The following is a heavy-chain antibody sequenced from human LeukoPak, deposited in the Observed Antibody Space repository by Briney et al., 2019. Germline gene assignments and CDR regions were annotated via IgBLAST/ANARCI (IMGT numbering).Heavy chain of an antibody. V-gene: IGHV4-4*07. CDR1: GGSISSYY. CDR2: IYTSGSP. J-gene: IGHJ4*02. D-gene: IGHD6-6*01. CDR3: ARGSRSSSSADFDY. Sequence: ASETLSLTCTVSGGSISSYYWSWIRQPAGKGLEGIGRIYTSGSPNFNPSLKSRVPMPVDTSKTQCSLRLTSVTAADTAVYYCARGSRSSSSADFDYWGQGTLVTVPS.